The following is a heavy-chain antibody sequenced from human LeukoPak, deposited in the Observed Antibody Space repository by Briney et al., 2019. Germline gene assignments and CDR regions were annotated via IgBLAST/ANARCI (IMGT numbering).Heavy chain of an antibody. D-gene: IGHD2-2*01. CDR2: INPDASTT. V-gene: IGHV3-74*01. J-gene: IGHJ4*02. Sequence: TGGSLRLSCAASEFTFSAYWVHWVRQAPGKGLVWVSLINPDASTTVYADSVKGRFTISRDNAKNTLYLQMNSLRAEDTALYYCAKEGDDVVVPTPMSDLWGQGTLVTVSS. CDR3: AKEGDDVVVPTPMSDL. CDR1: EFTFSAYW.